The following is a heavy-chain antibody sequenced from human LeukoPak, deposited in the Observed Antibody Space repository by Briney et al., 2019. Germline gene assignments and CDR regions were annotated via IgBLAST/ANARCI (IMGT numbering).Heavy chain of an antibody. J-gene: IGHJ4*02. CDR2: IWYDGNNK. Sequence: GGSLRLSCAASGFTFSSYGMHWVRQAPGKGLEWVAVIWYDGNNKYYTDSVKGRFTISRDNSKNTLYLQMNSLRAEDTAMYYCARALAVAGSYLPFDYWGQGTLVTVSS. D-gene: IGHD6-19*01. CDR3: ARALAVAGSYLPFDY. V-gene: IGHV3-30*19. CDR1: GFTFSSYG.